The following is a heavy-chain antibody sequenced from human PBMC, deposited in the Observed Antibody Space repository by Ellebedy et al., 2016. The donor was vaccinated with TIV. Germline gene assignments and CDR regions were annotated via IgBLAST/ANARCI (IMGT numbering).Heavy chain of an antibody. CDR1: GFTFSTYW. CDR3: ARDRSMTPDS. Sequence: GESLKISXAASGFTFSTYWMHWVRQAPGKGLVWVSIINIDETVTRYAEFVKGRFTISRDNAKNTLYLQMNSLRAEDTAVYYCARDRSMTPDSWGQGSLVTVSS. J-gene: IGHJ4*02. CDR2: INIDETVT. V-gene: IGHV3-74*01. D-gene: IGHD2/OR15-2a*01.